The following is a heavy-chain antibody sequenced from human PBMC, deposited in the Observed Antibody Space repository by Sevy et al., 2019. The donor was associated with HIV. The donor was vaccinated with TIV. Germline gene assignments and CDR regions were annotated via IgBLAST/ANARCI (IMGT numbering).Heavy chain of an antibody. Sequence: SETLSLTCVVHGGSFSGYYWNWIRQPPGKGLEWIGEINHSGSTNYNPSLKSRVTISVDTSKKQFSLKLSSVTAADTAVYYCARAPPIVVVPGAPSWFDPWGQGTPVTVSS. CDR2: INHSGST. J-gene: IGHJ5*02. CDR3: ARAPPIVVVPGAPSWFDP. CDR1: GGSFSGYY. V-gene: IGHV4-34*01. D-gene: IGHD2-2*01.